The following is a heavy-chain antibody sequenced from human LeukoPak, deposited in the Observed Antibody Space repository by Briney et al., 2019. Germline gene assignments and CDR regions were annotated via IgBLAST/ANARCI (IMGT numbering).Heavy chain of an antibody. CDR3: ARQYSSGWYEGLDWFDP. CDR2: ISSSSSYI. Sequence: GGSLRLSCAASGFTFSSYSMNWVRQAPGKGLEWVSSISSSSSYIYYADSVKGRFTISRDNAKNSLYLQMNSLRAEDTAVYYCARQYSSGWYEGLDWFDPWGQGTLVTDSS. J-gene: IGHJ5*02. D-gene: IGHD6-19*01. CDR1: GFTFSSYS. V-gene: IGHV3-21*01.